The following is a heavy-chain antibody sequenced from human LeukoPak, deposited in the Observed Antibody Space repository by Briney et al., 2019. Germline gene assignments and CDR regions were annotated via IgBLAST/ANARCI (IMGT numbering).Heavy chain of an antibody. CDR2: ISTSSSYI. V-gene: IGHV3-21*01. Sequence: PGGSLRLSCAASGFTFSSYSMNWVRQAPGKGLEWVSFISTSSSYIYYADSVKGRFTISRDNAKNSLYLQMSSLRAEDTAVYYCVRDHDWDYMDVWGKGTTVTVSS. D-gene: IGHD3-9*01. CDR1: GFTFSSYS. J-gene: IGHJ6*03. CDR3: VRDHDWDYMDV.